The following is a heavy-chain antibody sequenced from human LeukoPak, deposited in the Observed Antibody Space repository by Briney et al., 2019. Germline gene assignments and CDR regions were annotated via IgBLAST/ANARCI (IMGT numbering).Heavy chain of an antibody. Sequence: SSETLSLTCTVSGGSISSGGYYWSWIRQHPGKGLEWIGYIYYSGSTYYNPSLKSRVTISVDTSKNQFSLKLSSVTAADTAVYYCARDGSPLVYRRGGSCYSSNYYGMDVWGQGTTVTVSS. CDR1: GGSISSGGYY. D-gene: IGHD2-15*01. J-gene: IGHJ6*02. CDR3: ARDGSPLVYRRGGSCYSSNYYGMDV. V-gene: IGHV4-31*03. CDR2: IYYSGST.